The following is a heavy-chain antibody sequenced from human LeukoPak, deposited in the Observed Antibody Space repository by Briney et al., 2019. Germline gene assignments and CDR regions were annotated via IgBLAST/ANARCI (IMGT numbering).Heavy chain of an antibody. D-gene: IGHD6-19*01. CDR3: ARHVRGYSSGWYPDY. V-gene: IGHV4-59*08. J-gene: IGHJ4*02. Sequence: SETLSLTCTVSGGFISSYYWSWIRQPPGKGLEWIGYIHYSGNTNYNPSLKSRVTISLVTSKNQFSLKLSSVTAADTAVYYCARHVRGYSSGWYPDYWGQGTLVTVSS. CDR1: GGFISSYY. CDR2: IHYSGNT.